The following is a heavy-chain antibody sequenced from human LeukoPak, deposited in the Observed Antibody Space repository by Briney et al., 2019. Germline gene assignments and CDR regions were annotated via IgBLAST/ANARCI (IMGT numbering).Heavy chain of an antibody. CDR3: TRNSGWYGIT. CDR2: VDYSGDSP. V-gene: IGHV3-23*01. Sequence: GGSLRLSCTGSGFVLSSYEMTWFRQAPGKGLEWVSSVDYSGDSPYYADSVKGRFTISRDNTKNILYLQLSSLRVEDTAGYYCTRNSGWYGITWGQGTLVAVSS. D-gene: IGHD6-19*01. CDR1: GFVLSSYE. J-gene: IGHJ4*02.